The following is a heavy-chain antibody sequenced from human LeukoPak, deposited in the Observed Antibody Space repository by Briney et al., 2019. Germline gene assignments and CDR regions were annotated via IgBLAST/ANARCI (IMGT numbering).Heavy chain of an antibody. CDR2: IWYDGSNK. Sequence: PGGSLRLSCAASGFTFSSYGMHWVRQAPGKGLEWVAVIWYDGSNKYYAGSVKGRFTISRDNSKNTLYLQMNSLRAEDTAVYYCARGFRSSSWYVSWFDPWGQGTLVTVSS. CDR1: GFTFSSYG. CDR3: ARGFRSSSWYVSWFDP. D-gene: IGHD6-13*01. V-gene: IGHV3-33*01. J-gene: IGHJ5*02.